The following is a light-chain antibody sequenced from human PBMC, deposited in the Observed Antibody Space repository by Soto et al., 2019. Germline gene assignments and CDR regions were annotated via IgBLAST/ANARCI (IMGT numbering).Light chain of an antibody. CDR1: QSISSW. J-gene: IGKJ2*01. V-gene: IGKV1-5*03. CDR2: KAS. CDR3: QQYNSYLYT. Sequence: DIQMTQSPSTLSASVGDRVTITCRASQSISSWLAWYQQEPGKAPKLLIYKASSLESGVPSRFSGSGSGTEFTLTISSLQPDDFATYYCQQYNSYLYTFGQGTKVDIK.